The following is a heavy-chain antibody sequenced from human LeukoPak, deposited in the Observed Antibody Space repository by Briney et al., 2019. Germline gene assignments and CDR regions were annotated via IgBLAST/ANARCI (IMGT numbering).Heavy chain of an antibody. CDR3: ARDDLDPYGSGSYKNYYGMDV. CDR1: GYTFTSYY. CDR2: INPSGGST. V-gene: IGHV1-46*01. Sequence: GASVKVSCKASGYTFTSYYMHWVRQAPGQGLEWMGIINPSGGSTSYAQKFRGRVTMTRDTSTSTVYMELSSLRSEDTAVYYCARDDLDPYGSGSYKNYYGMDVWGQGTTVTVSS. J-gene: IGHJ6*02. D-gene: IGHD3-10*01.